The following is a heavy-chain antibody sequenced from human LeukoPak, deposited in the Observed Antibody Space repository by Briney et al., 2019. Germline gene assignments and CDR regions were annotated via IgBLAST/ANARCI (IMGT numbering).Heavy chain of an antibody. Sequence: SETLSLTCSVSGGSISSSSFLWGWIRQTPGKGLEWIGTINYSGNTYYTPSLRSRITVSLNTSKNQFSLKLSSVTAADTAVYYCARSMVRGVIMPWGQGTLVTVSS. D-gene: IGHD3-10*01. CDR2: INYSGNT. J-gene: IGHJ1*01. CDR3: ARSMVRGVIMP. CDR1: GGSISSSSFL. V-gene: IGHV4-39*07.